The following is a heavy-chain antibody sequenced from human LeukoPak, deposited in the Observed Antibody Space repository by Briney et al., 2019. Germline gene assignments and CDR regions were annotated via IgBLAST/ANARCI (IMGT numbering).Heavy chain of an antibody. V-gene: IGHV3-23*01. Sequence: GGSLRLSCAASGFTFSSYAMSWVRQAPGKGLEWVSALSGSGGSIYYADSVRGRFTISRDNSKNTLHLQMNSLRAEDTAVYYCAKARDSSGWYWFDPWGQGTLVTVSS. CDR3: AKARDSSGWYWFDP. CDR1: GFTFSSYA. CDR2: LSGSGGSI. J-gene: IGHJ5*02. D-gene: IGHD6-19*01.